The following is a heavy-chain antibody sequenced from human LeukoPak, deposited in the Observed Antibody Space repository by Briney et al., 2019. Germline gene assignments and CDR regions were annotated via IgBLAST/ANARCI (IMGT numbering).Heavy chain of an antibody. CDR1: GFTFSSYS. CDR2: ISSSSSYI. J-gene: IGHJ6*02. D-gene: IGHD2-2*01. V-gene: IGHV3-21*01. Sequence: GGSLRLSCAASGFTFSSYSMNWVRQAPGKGLEWVSSISSSSSYIYYADSVKGRFTISRDNAKNSLYLQMNSLRAEDTAVYYCAIEVGPALHYYYGMDVWGQGTTVTVSS. CDR3: AIEVGPALHYYYGMDV.